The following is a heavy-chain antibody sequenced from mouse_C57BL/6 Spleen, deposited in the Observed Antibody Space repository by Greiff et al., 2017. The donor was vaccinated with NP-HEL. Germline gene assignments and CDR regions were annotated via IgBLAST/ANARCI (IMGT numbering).Heavy chain of an antibody. Sequence: EVQLQQSGPGLVKPSQSLSLTCSVTGYSITSGYYWNWIRQFPGNKLEWMGYISYDGSNNYNPSLKNRISITRDTSKNQFFLKLNSVTTEDTATYYCARDATVVAPDYWGQGTTLTVSS. V-gene: IGHV3-6*01. CDR1: GYSITSGYY. CDR2: ISYDGSN. D-gene: IGHD1-1*01. J-gene: IGHJ2*01. CDR3: ARDATVVAPDY.